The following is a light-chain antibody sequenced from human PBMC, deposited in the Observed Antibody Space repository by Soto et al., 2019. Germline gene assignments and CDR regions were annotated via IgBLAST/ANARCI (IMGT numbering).Light chain of an antibody. CDR1: QSVSSN. CDR3: QQYNNWLSLT. V-gene: IGKV3-15*01. Sequence: EIVMTQSPATLSVSPGERATLSCRASQSVSSNLAWYQQKPGQAPRLLIYGASTRAIGIPARFSGSGSGTEFTLTISSLQSEDLAVYYCQQYNNWLSLTFGGGTKVEIK. J-gene: IGKJ4*01. CDR2: GAS.